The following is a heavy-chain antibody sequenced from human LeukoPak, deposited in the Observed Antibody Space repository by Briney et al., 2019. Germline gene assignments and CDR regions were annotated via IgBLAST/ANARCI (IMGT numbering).Heavy chain of an antibody. CDR2: IKSKIDGGTT. Sequence: GGSLRLSCAASGFTFSNAWMNWVRQAPGKGLEWVGRIKSKIDGGTTDYAALVKGRFTISRDDSKNTLYLQMNSLKTEDTAVYYCTTPGYSSGWYDYYYGMDVWGQGTTVTVSS. CDR3: TTPGYSSGWYDYYYGMDV. V-gene: IGHV3-15*07. D-gene: IGHD6-19*01. J-gene: IGHJ6*02. CDR1: GFTFSNAW.